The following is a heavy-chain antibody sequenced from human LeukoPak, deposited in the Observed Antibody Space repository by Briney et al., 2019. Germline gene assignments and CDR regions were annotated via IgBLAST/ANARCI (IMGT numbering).Heavy chain of an antibody. V-gene: IGHV3-30*02. D-gene: IGHD5-18*01. CDR3: ARDKAQYSYVRY. J-gene: IGHJ4*02. Sequence: SGGSPRLSCAASGFTFSSYGMHWVRQAPGKGLEWVAFIRYDGSNKYYADSVKGRFTISRDNSKNTLYLQMNSLRAEDTAVYYCARDKAQYSYVRYWGQGTLVTVSS. CDR2: IRYDGSNK. CDR1: GFTFSSYG.